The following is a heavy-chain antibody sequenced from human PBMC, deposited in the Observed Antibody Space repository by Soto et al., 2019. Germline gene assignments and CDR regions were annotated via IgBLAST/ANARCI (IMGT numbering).Heavy chain of an antibody. CDR2: VSIGGST. CDR3: AKRRGAGGHFDY. J-gene: IGHJ4*01. D-gene: IGHD2-15*01. Sequence: DVQLLEPGGGLVQPEGSLRLSCAASGFTFSSYAMGWVRQGPGKGLEWVAVVSIGGSTHYADSVRGRFTISRVKSKSTPSLQINSLTAEDSAVYFCAKRRGAGGHFDYWGHGALVTVSS. V-gene: IGHV3-23*01. CDR1: GFTFSSYA.